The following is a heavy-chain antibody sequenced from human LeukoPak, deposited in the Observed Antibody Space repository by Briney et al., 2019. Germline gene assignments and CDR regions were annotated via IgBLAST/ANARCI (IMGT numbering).Heavy chain of an antibody. J-gene: IGHJ6*02. CDR2: IYYSGST. D-gene: IGHD3-3*01. Sequence: PSETLSLTCTVSGGSVSSGSYYWSWIRQPPGKGLEWIGYIYYSGSTNYNPSLKSRVTISVDTSKNQFSLKLSSVTAADTAVYYCARGSATYYDFWSGSIYYYYYGMDVWGQGTTVTVSS. CDR1: GGSVSSGSYY. V-gene: IGHV4-61*01. CDR3: ARGSATYYDFWSGSIYYYYYGMDV.